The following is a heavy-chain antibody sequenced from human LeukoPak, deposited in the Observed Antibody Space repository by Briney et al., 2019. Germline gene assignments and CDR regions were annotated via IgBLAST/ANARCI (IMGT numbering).Heavy chain of an antibody. D-gene: IGHD2-15*01. J-gene: IGHJ4*02. CDR1: GFTFNSYS. Sequence: GGSLILSCAASGFTFNSYSMTWVRQAPGKGLEWVAYISSSSSSIYYADSVRGRFTISRDNAKNSLYLEMNSLRDEDTAVYYCATSRGYDFDYWGQGTLVTVSS. CDR2: ISSSSSSI. V-gene: IGHV3-48*02. CDR3: ATSRGYDFDY.